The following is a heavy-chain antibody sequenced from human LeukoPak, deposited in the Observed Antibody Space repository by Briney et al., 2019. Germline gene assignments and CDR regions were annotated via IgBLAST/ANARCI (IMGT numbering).Heavy chain of an antibody. CDR1: GFTFSSYA. V-gene: IGHV3-30-3*01. D-gene: IGHD6-13*01. J-gene: IGHJ4*02. CDR2: ISYDGSNK. CDR3: AAPGYSSSWYEDY. Sequence: PGGSLRLSCAASGFTFSSYAMHWVRQAPGKGLEWVAVISYDGSNKYYADSVKGRFTISRDNSKNTLYLQMNSLRAEDTAVYYCAAPGYSSSWYEDYWGQGTLVTVSS.